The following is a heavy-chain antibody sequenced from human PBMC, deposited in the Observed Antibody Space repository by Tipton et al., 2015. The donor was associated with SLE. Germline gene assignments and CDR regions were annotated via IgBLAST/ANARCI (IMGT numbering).Heavy chain of an antibody. CDR2: IRSKAYGGTR. Sequence: SLRLSCAASGFTFGDNAMSWVRQAPGKGLEWLGFIRSKAYGGTRDYAASVKGRFTISRDDSKSIAYLQMNSLKAEDTAVYYCIRVLLDSTGKTHYYYGMDVWGQGTTVTVSS. J-gene: IGHJ6*02. CDR1: GFTFGDNA. D-gene: IGHD1-1*01. CDR3: IRVLLDSTGKTHYYYGMDV. V-gene: IGHV3-49*04.